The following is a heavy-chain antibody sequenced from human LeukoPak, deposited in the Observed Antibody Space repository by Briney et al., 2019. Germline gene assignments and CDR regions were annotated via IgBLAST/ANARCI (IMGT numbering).Heavy chain of an antibody. V-gene: IGHV4-59*08. Sequence: PSETLSLTCTVSGGSISSYYWSWIRQPPGKGLEWIGYIYYSGSTNHNPPLKSRVTISVDTSKDQFSLKLSSVTAADTAVYYCARHWSPSSLGSRFDPWGQGTLVTVSS. CDR1: GGSISSYY. CDR2: IYYSGST. CDR3: ARHWSPSSLGSRFDP. J-gene: IGHJ5*02. D-gene: IGHD2/OR15-2a*01.